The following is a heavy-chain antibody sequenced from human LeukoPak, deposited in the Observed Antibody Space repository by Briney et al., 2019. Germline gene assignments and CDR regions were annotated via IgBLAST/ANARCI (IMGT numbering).Heavy chain of an antibody. Sequence: SVKVSCKASGGTFSSYAISWVRQAPGQGLEWMGRIIPILGIANHAQKFQGRVTITADKSTSTAYMELSSLRSEDTAVYYCARTGPADYGMDVWGQGTTVTVSS. CDR2: IIPILGIA. CDR1: GGTFSSYA. CDR3: ARTGPADYGMDV. J-gene: IGHJ6*02. D-gene: IGHD3-10*01. V-gene: IGHV1-69*04.